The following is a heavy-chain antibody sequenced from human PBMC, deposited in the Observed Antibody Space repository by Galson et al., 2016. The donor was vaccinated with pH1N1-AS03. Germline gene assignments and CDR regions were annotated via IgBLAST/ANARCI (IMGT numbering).Heavy chain of an antibody. V-gene: IGHV2-5*02. CDR2: IFWGGET. Sequence: PALVKPTQTLTLTCTFSGFSLSTGGVHVAWIRQPPGKALEWLALIFWGGETRYSPSLGSRLTITKDTSKNQVVLTMTNMDPVDTATYYCARVWGAAAGYFDYWGPGKLVVVSS. CDR1: GFSLSTGGVH. D-gene: IGHD6-13*01. CDR3: ARVWGAAAGYFDY. J-gene: IGHJ4*02.